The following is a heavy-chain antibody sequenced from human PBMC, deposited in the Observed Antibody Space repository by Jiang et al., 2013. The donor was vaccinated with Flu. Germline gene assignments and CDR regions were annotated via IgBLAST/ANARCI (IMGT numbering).Heavy chain of an antibody. D-gene: IGHD2-21*02. V-gene: IGHV3-21*01. CDR1: GFTFSSYS. Sequence: GLVKPGGSLRLSCAASGFTFSSYSMNWVRQAPGKGLEWVSSISSSSSYIYYADSVKGRFTISRDNAKNSLYLQMNSLRAEDTAVYYCARPRMEYCGGDCPHSAFDIWGQGTMVTVSS. CDR3: ARPRMEYCGGDCPHSAFDI. CDR2: ISSSSSYI. J-gene: IGHJ3*02.